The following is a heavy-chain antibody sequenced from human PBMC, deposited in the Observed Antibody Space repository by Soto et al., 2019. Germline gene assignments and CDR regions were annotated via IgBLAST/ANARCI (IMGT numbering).Heavy chain of an antibody. Sequence: SETLSLTCAVYGGSFSGYYWSWIRQPPGKGLEWIGEINHSGSTNYNPSLKSRVTISVDTSKNQFSLKLSSVTAADTAVYYCARSGDIVVVVAGTYYFDYWGQGTLVTVSS. J-gene: IGHJ4*02. V-gene: IGHV4-34*01. CDR3: ARSGDIVVVVAGTYYFDY. D-gene: IGHD2-15*01. CDR2: INHSGST. CDR1: GGSFSGYY.